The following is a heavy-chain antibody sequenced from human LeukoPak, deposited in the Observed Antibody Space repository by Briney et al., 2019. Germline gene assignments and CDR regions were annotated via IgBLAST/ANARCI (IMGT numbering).Heavy chain of an antibody. D-gene: IGHD1-26*01. V-gene: IGHV1-2*02. CDR2: INLNSGGT. CDR3: ARETDSGSCYASPGLVY. J-gene: IGHJ4*02. Sequence: ASVKVSCKASGYTFTVYYIHWVRQAPGQGLEWMGVINLNSGGTNYAQKFHGRVTMTRDTSISTAYMELSRLRSDDTAVYYCARETDSGSCYASPGLVYWGQGTLVTVSS. CDR1: GYTFTVYY.